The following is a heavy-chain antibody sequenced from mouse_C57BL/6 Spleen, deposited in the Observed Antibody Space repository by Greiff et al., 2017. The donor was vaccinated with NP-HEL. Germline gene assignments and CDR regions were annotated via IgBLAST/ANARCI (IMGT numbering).Heavy chain of an antibody. D-gene: IGHD2-4*01. CDR2: ILPGSGST. V-gene: IGHV1-9*01. CDR3: ARRRIYYDYDAGYAMDY. J-gene: IGHJ4*01. Sequence: VQLQQSGAELMKPGASVKLSCKATGYTFTGYWIEWVKQRPGHGLEWIGEILPGSGSTNYNEKFKGKATFTADTSSNTAYMQLSSLTTEDSAIYYCARRRIYYDYDAGYAMDYWGQGTSVTVSS. CDR1: GYTFTGYW.